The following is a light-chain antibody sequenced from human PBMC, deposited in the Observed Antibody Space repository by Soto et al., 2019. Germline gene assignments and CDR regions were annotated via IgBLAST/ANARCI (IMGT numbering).Light chain of an antibody. V-gene: IGKV1-5*03. CDR2: KAS. CDR1: QSISSW. CDR3: QQYNSYSWT. Sequence: DIQMTQSPSTLSASLGDRVTITCRASQSISSWLAWYQQKPGKAPKLLIYKASSLQSGVPPRFSGSGSGTEFTLTISSLQPDDFATYYCQQYNSYSWTFGQGTKVE. J-gene: IGKJ1*01.